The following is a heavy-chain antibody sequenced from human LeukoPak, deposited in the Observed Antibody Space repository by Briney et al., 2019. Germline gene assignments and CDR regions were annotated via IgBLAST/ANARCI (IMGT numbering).Heavy chain of an antibody. Sequence: ASVKVSCKVSGYTLTELSMHWVRQAPGKGLEWMGGFDPEDGETIYAQKFQGRVTMTRNTSISTAYMELSSLRSEDTAVYYCARVGRYYDFWSGPNWFDPWGQGTLVTVSS. CDR3: ARVGRYYDFWSGPNWFDP. CDR2: FDPEDGET. CDR1: GYTLTELS. V-gene: IGHV1-24*01. D-gene: IGHD3-3*01. J-gene: IGHJ5*02.